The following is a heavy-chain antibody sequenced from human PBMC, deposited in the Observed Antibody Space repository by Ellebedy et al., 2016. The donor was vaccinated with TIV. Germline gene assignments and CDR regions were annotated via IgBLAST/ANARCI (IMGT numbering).Heavy chain of an antibody. CDR2: ISAYNGNT. CDR3: ARDPADYYGSGSYVGAFDI. D-gene: IGHD3-10*01. V-gene: IGHV1-18*04. J-gene: IGHJ3*02. Sequence: ASVKVSXXASGYTFTGYYMHWVRQAPGQGLEWMGWISAYNGNTNYAQKLQGRVTMTTDTSTSTAYMELRSLRSEDTAVYYCARDPADYYGSGSYVGAFDIWGQGTMVTVSS. CDR1: GYTFTGYY.